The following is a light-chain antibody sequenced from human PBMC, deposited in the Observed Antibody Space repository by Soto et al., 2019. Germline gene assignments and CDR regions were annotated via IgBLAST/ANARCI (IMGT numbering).Light chain of an antibody. CDR2: MGS. CDR1: RSPRLRNGADY. CDR3: MQSLQTPRT. Sequence: EIVMTQSPLSLPVTPGEPASLSCKSSRSPRLRNGADYLDWYLQKPGQSPQLLIYMGSSRASGVPGRFSGSGSGTDFTLKISRVEAEDVGVYYCMQSLQTPRTFGQGTKLEIK. V-gene: IGKV2-28*01. J-gene: IGKJ2*01.